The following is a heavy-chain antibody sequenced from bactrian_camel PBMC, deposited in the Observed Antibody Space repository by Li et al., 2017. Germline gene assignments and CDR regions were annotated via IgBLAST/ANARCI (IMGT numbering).Heavy chain of an antibody. CDR1: GYTERQYC. V-gene: IGHV3S1*01. Sequence: HVQLVESGGGSVQAGGSLRLSCATSGYTERQYCMGWFRQAPGKEREGVAARYTGSGSTYYADSVKGRFTISHDNAKNTLYLQMNSLKPEDTAMYYCAADTTQRVGGGIPPWTLFRHQGQGTQVTVS. CDR2: RYTGSGST. J-gene: IGHJ4*01. D-gene: IGHD2*01.